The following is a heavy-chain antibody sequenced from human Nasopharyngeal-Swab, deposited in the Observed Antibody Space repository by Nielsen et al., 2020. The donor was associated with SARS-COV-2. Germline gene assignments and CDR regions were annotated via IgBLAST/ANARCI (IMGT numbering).Heavy chain of an antibody. D-gene: IGHD3-3*01. CDR1: GFSLSTSGVG. CDR2: IYWDDDK. J-gene: IGHJ5*02. V-gene: IGHV2-5*02. CDR3: AHMERVYYDFWSGYYIGWFDP. Sequence: SGPTLVKPTQTLTLTCTFSGFSLSTSGVGVGWIRQPPGKALEWLALIYWDDDKRYSPSLKSRLTITKDTSKNQVVLTMTNMDPVDTATYYCAHMERVYYDFWSGYYIGWFDPWGQGTLVTVSS.